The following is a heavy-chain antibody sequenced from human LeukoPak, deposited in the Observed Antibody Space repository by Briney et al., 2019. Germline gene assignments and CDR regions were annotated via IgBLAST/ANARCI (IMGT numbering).Heavy chain of an antibody. D-gene: IGHD4-17*01. CDR3: ARDQLRDGDYLFDS. Sequence: PGGSLRLSCTASGFTFSRYWMHWVRQAPGKGPVWVSRINGDGSSTTYADSVKGRFTISRDNARNTLFLQMNSLRAEDTAVYYCARDQLRDGDYLFDSCGQGILVTVSS. J-gene: IGHJ4*02. CDR2: INGDGSST. CDR1: GFTFSRYW. V-gene: IGHV3-74*01.